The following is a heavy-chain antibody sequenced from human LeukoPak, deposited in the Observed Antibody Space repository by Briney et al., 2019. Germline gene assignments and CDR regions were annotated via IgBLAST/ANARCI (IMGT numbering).Heavy chain of an antibody. CDR1: GFTFSDYA. CDR2: ISDNGGGT. Sequence: PGGSLRLSCTASGFTFSDYAMSWVRQAPGEGLEWVSSISDNGGGTYYADSVKGRFTISRDDAKNSLSLQMNSLRDEDTAVYYCVRDHIYAFDIWGRGTTVTVSS. CDR3: VRDHIYAFDI. J-gene: IGHJ3*02. D-gene: IGHD2-21*01. V-gene: IGHV3-23*01.